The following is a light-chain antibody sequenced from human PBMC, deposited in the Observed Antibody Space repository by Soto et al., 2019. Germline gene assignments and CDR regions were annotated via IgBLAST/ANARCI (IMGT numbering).Light chain of an antibody. J-gene: IGLJ2*01. CDR1: SGHSNNA. V-gene: IGLV4-69*01. CDR2: LNSDGSH. CDR3: QTYDAGIQV. Sequence: QLVLTQSPSASASLGASVKLTCTLKSGHSNNAIAWHQQQPEKGPRYLMKLNSDGSHSKGDGIPDRFSGSSSGAERYLTISSLQSEDEADYYCQTYDAGIQVFGGGTKLTV.